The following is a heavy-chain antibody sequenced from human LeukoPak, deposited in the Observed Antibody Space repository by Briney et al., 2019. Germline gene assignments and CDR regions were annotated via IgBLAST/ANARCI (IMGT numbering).Heavy chain of an antibody. V-gene: IGHV1-2*02. D-gene: IGHD3-10*01. CDR1: GYTFTSYG. CDR2: INPNSGGT. J-gene: IGHJ4*02. Sequence: ASVKVSCKASGYTFTSYGISWVRQAPGQGLEWMGWINPNSGGTNYAQKFQGRVTMTRDTSISTAYMELSRLRSDDTAVYYCARDMVRSLDPGYWGQGTLVTVSS. CDR3: ARDMVRSLDPGY.